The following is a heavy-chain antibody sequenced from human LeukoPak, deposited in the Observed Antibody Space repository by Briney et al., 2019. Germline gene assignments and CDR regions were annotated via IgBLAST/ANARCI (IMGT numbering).Heavy chain of an antibody. D-gene: IGHD6-13*01. CDR3: ARGSIAAAGPEVGSYYFDY. V-gene: IGHV4-59*01. CDR1: GGSISSYY. J-gene: IGHJ4*02. CDR2: IYYSGST. Sequence: TSETLSLTCTVSGGSISSYYWSWIRQPPEKGLEWIGYIYYSGSTNYNPSLKSRVTISVDTSKNQFSLKLSSVTAADTAVYYCARGSIAAAGPEVGSYYFDYWGQGTLVTVSS.